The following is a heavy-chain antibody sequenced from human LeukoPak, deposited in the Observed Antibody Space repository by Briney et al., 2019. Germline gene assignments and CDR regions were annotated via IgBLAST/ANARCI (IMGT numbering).Heavy chain of an antibody. V-gene: IGHV3-23*01. CDR2: ISGSGGST. Sequence: GGSLRLSCAASGFTFSNFLMTWVRQAPGKGLEWVSAISGSGGSTYYADSVKGRFTISRDNSKNTLYLQMNSLRAEDTAVYYCAKESLYYYGMDVWGQGTTVTVSS. J-gene: IGHJ6*02. CDR1: GFTFSNFL. CDR3: AKESLYYYGMDV.